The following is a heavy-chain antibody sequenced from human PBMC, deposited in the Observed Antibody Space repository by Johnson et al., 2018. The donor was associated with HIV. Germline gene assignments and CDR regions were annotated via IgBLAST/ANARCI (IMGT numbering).Heavy chain of an antibody. D-gene: IGHD6-19*01. CDR3: AKLAIDYSGAWYGLTFDI. V-gene: IGHV3-74*02. Sequence: VQLVESGGGVVQPGRSLRLSCAASEFSFSSYWMHWVRQAPGKGLVWVSRINSDGSSTSYADSVRGRFTISRDNSKNTLYLQMNSLRAEDSAVYYCAKLAIDYSGAWYGLTFDIWGQGTMVTVSS. CDR1: EFSFSSYW. CDR2: INSDGSST. J-gene: IGHJ3*02.